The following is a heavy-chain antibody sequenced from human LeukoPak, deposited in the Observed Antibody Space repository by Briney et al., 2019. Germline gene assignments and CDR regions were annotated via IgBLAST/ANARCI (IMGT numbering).Heavy chain of an antibody. CDR1: GFTFSSDA. CDR2: ISGSGGST. D-gene: IGHD2-21*01. Sequence: GGSLRLSCAASGFTFSSDAMSWVRQAPGKGLEWVSAISGSGGSTYYADSVKGRFTISRDNSKNTLYLQMNSLRAEDTAVYYCARDRRVGGWGGAFDLWGHGTKVIVSS. CDR3: ARDRRVGGWGGAFDL. J-gene: IGHJ3*01. V-gene: IGHV3-23*01.